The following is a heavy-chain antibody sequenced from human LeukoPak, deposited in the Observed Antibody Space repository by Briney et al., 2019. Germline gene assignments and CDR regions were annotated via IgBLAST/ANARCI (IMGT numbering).Heavy chain of an antibody. CDR3: ARAYYYDSSGYSNDY. J-gene: IGHJ4*02. Sequence: ASVKVSCKASGYTFTGYYMHWVRQAPGQGLEWMGWINPNSGGTNYAQKFQGRVTMTRDTSISTAYMELSRLRSDDTAVYYCARAYYYDSSGYSNDYWGQGTLVTVSS. CDR2: INPNSGGT. V-gene: IGHV1-2*02. CDR1: GYTFTGYY. D-gene: IGHD3-22*01.